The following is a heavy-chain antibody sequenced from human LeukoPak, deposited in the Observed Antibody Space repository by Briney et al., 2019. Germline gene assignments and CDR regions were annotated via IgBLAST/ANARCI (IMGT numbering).Heavy chain of an antibody. CDR3: TADLRDYYGSGSYYNPYYYYYGMDV. J-gene: IGHJ6*04. CDR1: GFTFSNAW. CDR2: IKSKTDGGTT. D-gene: IGHD3-10*01. V-gene: IGHV3-15*01. Sequence: TGGSLRLSCAASGFTFSNAWMSWVRQAPGKGLEWVGRIKSKTDGGTTDYAAPVKGRFTISRDDAKNTLYLQMNSLKTEATAVYYCTADLRDYYGSGSYYNPYYYYYGMDVWGKGTTVTVSS.